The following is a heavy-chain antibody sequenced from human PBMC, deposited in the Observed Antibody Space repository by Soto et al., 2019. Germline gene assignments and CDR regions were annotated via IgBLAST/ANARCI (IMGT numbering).Heavy chain of an antibody. J-gene: IGHJ4*02. CDR3: ARDAAVGLFDY. V-gene: IGHV1-18*01. Sequence: QVQLVQSGAEVKKPGASVKVSCKASGYTFTSYGISWVRQAPGQGLEWMGWISAYNGNTNCEQKLQGRVTMTTDTSTSTAYMALRSLISGDPAVYYCARDAAVGLFDYWGQGTLVTVSS. CDR2: ISAYNGNT. CDR1: GYTFTSYG. D-gene: IGHD1-26*01.